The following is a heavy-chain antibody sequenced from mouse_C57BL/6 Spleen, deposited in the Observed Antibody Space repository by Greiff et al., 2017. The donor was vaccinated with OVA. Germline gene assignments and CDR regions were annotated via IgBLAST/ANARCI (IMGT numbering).Heavy chain of an antibody. J-gene: IGHJ4*01. Sequence: VQLQQSGPELVKPGASVKISCKASGYTFTDYYMNWVKQSHGKSLEWIGDINPNNGGTSYNQKFKGKATLTVDNATSTAYMELRSLTSEDSAVYYCARHGPYDVDYWGQGTTVTVSS. D-gene: IGHD1-1*01. CDR1: GYTFTDYY. V-gene: IGHV1-26*01. CDR2: INPNNGGT. CDR3: ARHGPYDVDY.